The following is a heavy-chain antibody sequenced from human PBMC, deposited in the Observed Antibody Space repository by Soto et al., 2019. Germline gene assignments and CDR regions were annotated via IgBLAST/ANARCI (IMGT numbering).Heavy chain of an antibody. CDR2: IWYDGSNK. D-gene: IGHD6-13*01. Sequence: QVQLVESGGGVVQPGRSLRLSCAASGFTFSSYGMHWVRQAPGKGLEWVAVIWYDGSNKYYADSVKGRFTISRDNSKNTLYLQMNSLRAEDTAVYYCARDREGSWVSFDYWGQGTLVTVSS. CDR1: GFTFSSYG. V-gene: IGHV3-33*01. J-gene: IGHJ4*02. CDR3: ARDREGSWVSFDY.